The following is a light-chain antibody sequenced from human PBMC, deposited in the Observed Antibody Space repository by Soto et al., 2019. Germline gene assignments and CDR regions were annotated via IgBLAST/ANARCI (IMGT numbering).Light chain of an antibody. CDR2: STS. CDR3: LLYYGGAQLI. J-gene: IGLJ2*01. V-gene: IGLV7-43*01. Sequence: QAVVTQEPSLTVSPGGTVTLTCASSTGAVTGGYYPNWFQRKPGQAPRPLIYSTSNKHSWTPARFSGSLLGGKAVLTLSGGQPEDEAEYYFLLYYGGAQLIFGGGTKVTVL. CDR1: TGAVTGGYY.